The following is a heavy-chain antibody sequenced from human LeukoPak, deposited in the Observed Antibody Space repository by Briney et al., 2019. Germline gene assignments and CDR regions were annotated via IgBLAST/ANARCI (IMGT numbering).Heavy chain of an antibody. CDR1: GFTFGDYA. D-gene: IGHD6-13*01. Sequence: GGSLRLSCTASGFTFGDYAMSWVRQAPGKGLEWVSSISSSSSYIYYADSVKGRFTISRDNAKNSLYLQMNSLRAEDTAVYYCARDLWAAAGSNWFDPWGQGTLVTVSS. CDR3: ARDLWAAAGSNWFDP. CDR2: ISSSSSYI. V-gene: IGHV3-21*01. J-gene: IGHJ5*02.